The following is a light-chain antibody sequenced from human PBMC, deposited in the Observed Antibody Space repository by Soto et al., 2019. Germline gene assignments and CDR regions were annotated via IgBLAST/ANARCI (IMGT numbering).Light chain of an antibody. Sequence: DIQMTQSPSTLSASVGDRVTITCRASQSISYWLAWYQQKPGKAPNLLIYKASSLESGVPSRFSGSGSGTEFTLTISSLQPDDFATYYCQKYNSYWTFGQGNKVEIK. V-gene: IGKV1-5*03. CDR2: KAS. CDR1: QSISYW. J-gene: IGKJ1*01. CDR3: QKYNSYWT.